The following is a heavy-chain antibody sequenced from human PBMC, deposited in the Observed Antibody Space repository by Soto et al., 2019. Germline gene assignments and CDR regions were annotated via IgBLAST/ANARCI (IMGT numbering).Heavy chain of an antibody. D-gene: IGHD2-8*01. V-gene: IGHV4-34*01. CDR1: GGSFSGYY. CDR3: ARGQQGMVDAIGRAEWFDP. J-gene: IGHJ5*02. Sequence: PSETLSLTCAVYGGSFSGYYWSWIRQPPGKGLEWIGEINHSGSTNYNPSLKSRVTISVDTSKNQFSLKLSSVTAADTAVYYCARGQQGMVDAIGRAEWFDPWGQGTLVTVSS. CDR2: INHSGST.